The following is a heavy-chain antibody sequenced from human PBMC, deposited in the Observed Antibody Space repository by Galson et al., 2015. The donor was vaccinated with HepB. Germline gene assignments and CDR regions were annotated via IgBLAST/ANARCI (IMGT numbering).Heavy chain of an antibody. J-gene: IGHJ4*02. CDR2: ISYDGSNK. CDR3: ANQLPNYYYDRSGLLGSFDY. D-gene: IGHD3-22*01. Sequence: SLRLSCAASGFTFSSYGMHWVRQAPGKGLEWVAVISYDGSNKYYADSVKGRFTISRDNSKNTLYLQMNSLRAEDTAVYYCANQLPNYYYDRSGLLGSFDYWGQGTLVTVSS. V-gene: IGHV3-30*18. CDR1: GFTFSSYG.